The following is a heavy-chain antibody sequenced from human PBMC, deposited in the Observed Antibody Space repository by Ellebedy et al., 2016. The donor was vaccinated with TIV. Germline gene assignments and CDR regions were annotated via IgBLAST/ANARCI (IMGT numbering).Heavy chain of an antibody. CDR3: ARDLRAAVAGTDYYYGMDV. V-gene: IGHV3-11*05. D-gene: IGHD6-19*01. J-gene: IGHJ6*02. CDR2: ISSSSSYT. Sequence: GESLKISXAASGFTFSDYYMSWIRQAPGKGLEWVSYISSSSSYTNYADSVKGRFTISRDNAKNSLYLQMNSLRAEDTAVYYCARDLRAAVAGTDYYYGMDVWGQGTTVTVSS. CDR1: GFTFSDYY.